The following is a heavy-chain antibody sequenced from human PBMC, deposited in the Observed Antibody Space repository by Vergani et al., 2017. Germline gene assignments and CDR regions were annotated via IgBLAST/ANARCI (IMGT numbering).Heavy chain of an antibody. CDR3: ASLLLRSPWYFDY. D-gene: IGHD3-3*01. Sequence: QLQLQESGPGLVKPSETLSLTCTVSGGSINSSSYYWGWILQPPGKGRGWIGSIYYSGSTYYNPTLKSRVTISVDTSKNQFSLKLSSVTAADTAVYYCASLLLRSPWYFDYWGQGTLVTVSS. CDR2: IYYSGST. V-gene: IGHV4-39*01. CDR1: GGSINSSSYY. J-gene: IGHJ4*02.